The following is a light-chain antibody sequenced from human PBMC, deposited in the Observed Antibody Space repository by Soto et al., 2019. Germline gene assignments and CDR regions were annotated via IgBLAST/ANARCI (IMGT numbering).Light chain of an antibody. CDR2: DAS. Sequence: EIVLTQSPATLSLSPGGRATLSCRASQSVSSYLVWYQQKPGQAPRLLISDASNRATGIPARFSGSGSGADFTLTISSLEPEDFAVYYCQQRANWPLTFGGGTKVDIK. J-gene: IGKJ4*01. CDR1: QSVSSY. CDR3: QQRANWPLT. V-gene: IGKV3-11*01.